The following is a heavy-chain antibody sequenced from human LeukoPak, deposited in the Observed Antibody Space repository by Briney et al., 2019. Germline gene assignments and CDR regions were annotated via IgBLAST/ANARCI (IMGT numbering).Heavy chain of an antibody. CDR3: ARCSGGTCYSFHY. CDR2: ITTDGGSP. J-gene: IGHJ4*02. V-gene: IGHV3-23*01. D-gene: IGHD2-15*01. CDR1: GFTFTNYA. Sequence: PGGPLRLSFEASGFTFTNYAMGGVRQAPGKGPEGVPSITTDGGSPYYADSVKGRFTMSRDNSKNGPYLQMSSLRAEDTALYYCARCSGGTCYSFHYWGQGTLVTVSS.